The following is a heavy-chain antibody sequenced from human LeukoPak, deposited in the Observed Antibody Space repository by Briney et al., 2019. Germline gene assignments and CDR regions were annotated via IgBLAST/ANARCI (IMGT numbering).Heavy chain of an antibody. Sequence: HPGGSLRLSCAASGFTFSSYAMSWVRQAPGKGLEWVSVIYSGGSTYYADSVKGRFTISRDNSKNTLYLQMNSLRAEDTAVYYCARETGSYLGYWGQGTLVTVSS. CDR2: IYSGGST. CDR3: ARETGSYLGY. V-gene: IGHV3-53*01. CDR1: GFTFSSYA. D-gene: IGHD7-27*01. J-gene: IGHJ4*02.